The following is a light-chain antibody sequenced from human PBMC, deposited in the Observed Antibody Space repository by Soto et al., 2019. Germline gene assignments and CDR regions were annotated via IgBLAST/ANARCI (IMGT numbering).Light chain of an antibody. CDR1: QSVSSN. V-gene: IGKV3D-15*01. J-gene: IGKJ5*01. CDR3: QQYNNWPPIT. CDR2: RAS. Sequence: EIVLTQSPGTLSLSPGERATLSCRASQSVSSNLAWYQQKPGQAPRLLIYRASTRATGIPARFSGSGSGTEFTLTISSLQSEDVAVYYCQQYNNWPPITFGQGTRLEI.